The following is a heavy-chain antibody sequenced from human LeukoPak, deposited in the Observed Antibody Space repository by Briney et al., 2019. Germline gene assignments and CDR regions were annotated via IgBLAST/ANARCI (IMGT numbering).Heavy chain of an antibody. CDR2: ISSSSNYI. J-gene: IGHJ4*02. V-gene: IGHV3-21*01. Sequence: PGGSLRLSCAASGFTFSSYSMNWVRQAPGKGLEWVSSISSSSNYIYYADSVKGRFTISRDNAKNSLYLQMNSLRAEDTAVCYCARDRAFGVVVSFDYWGQGTLVTVSS. CDR1: GFTFSSYS. D-gene: IGHD3-3*01. CDR3: ARDRAFGVVVSFDY.